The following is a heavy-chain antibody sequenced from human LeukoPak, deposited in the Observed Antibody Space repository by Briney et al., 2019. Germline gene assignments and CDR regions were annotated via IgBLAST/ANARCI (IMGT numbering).Heavy chain of an antibody. J-gene: IGHJ4*02. CDR1: GGSISSYC. D-gene: IGHD3-3*01. V-gene: IGHV4-59*01. Sequence: SETLSLTCTVSGGSISSYCWSWIRQPPGKGLEWIGYIFYSGSTNYNPSLKSRVTISVDTSKNQFSLKLSSVTAADTAVYYCVRSDDFWSGYYGYWGQGTLVTVSS. CDR3: VRSDDFWSGYYGY. CDR2: IFYSGST.